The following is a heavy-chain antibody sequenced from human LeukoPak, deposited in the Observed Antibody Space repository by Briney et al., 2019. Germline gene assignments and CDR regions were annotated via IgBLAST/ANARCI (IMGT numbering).Heavy chain of an antibody. J-gene: IGHJ4*02. Sequence: GGSLRLYCAASGLTFSSYPMHWVRQAPGKGLEWVAVISYDGSEKHYADPVKGRFTISRDNSKNTLYLQMSSLRAEDTAMYYCAREGNSGYYPYWGQGILVTVSS. CDR1: GLTFSSYP. D-gene: IGHD3-22*01. V-gene: IGHV3-30-3*01. CDR2: ISYDGSEK. CDR3: AREGNSGYYPY.